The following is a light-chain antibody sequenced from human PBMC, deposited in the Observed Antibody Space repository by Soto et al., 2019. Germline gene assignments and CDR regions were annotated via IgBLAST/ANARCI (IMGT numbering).Light chain of an antibody. V-gene: IGKV3-11*01. CDR2: DAS. J-gene: IGKJ5*01. CDR1: QSVSNNY. CDR3: QQRSNWPRT. Sequence: EVELTQSPATLSVSPGERATLSCRASQSVSNNYLAWYQQKPGQAPRLLIYDASNRATGIPARFSGSGSGTDFTLTISSLEPEDFAVYYCQQRSNWPRTFGQGTQLEIK.